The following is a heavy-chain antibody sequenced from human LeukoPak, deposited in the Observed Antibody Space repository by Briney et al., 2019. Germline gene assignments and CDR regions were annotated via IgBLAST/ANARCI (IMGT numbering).Heavy chain of an antibody. J-gene: IGHJ4*02. CDR2: ISYDGSNK. Sequence: GGSLRLSCAASGFTFSSYGMHWVRQAPGKGLEWVAVISYDGSNKYYADSVKGRSTISRDNSKNTLYLQMNSLRAEDTAVYYCARSARPLDSWGQGTLVTVSS. CDR1: GFTFSSYG. D-gene: IGHD6-25*01. CDR3: ARSARPLDS. V-gene: IGHV3-30*03.